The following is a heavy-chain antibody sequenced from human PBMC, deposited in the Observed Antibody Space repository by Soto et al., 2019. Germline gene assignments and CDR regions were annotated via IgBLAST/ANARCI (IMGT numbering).Heavy chain of an antibody. J-gene: IGHJ5*02. Sequence: PGGSPRLSCAASGFTFSSYWMHWVRQAPGKGLVWVSRINSDGSSTSYADSVKGRFTISRDNAKNTLYLQMNSLRAEDTAVYYCARDPLPDLWFGEYTNWFDPWGQGTLVTVSS. CDR3: ARDPLPDLWFGEYTNWFDP. CDR2: INSDGSST. V-gene: IGHV3-74*01. CDR1: GFTFSSYW. D-gene: IGHD3-10*01.